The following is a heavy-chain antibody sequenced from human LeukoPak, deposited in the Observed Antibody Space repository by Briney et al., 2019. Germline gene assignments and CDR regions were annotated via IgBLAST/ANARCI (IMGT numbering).Heavy chain of an antibody. D-gene: IGHD1-1*01. Sequence: ASVKVSCKASGYTFTGYYIHWVRQAPGQRLEWMGWVNPNLGGTNYAEKFEGSVTMTRDTSITTAYMELSRLKSDDTAVYYCARERAGDNWNDSFDYWGQGTLVTVSS. CDR3: ARERAGDNWNDSFDY. CDR1: GYTFTGYY. V-gene: IGHV1-2*02. J-gene: IGHJ4*02. CDR2: VNPNLGGT.